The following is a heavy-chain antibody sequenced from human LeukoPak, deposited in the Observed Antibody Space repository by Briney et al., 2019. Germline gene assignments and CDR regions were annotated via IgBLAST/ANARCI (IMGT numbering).Heavy chain of an antibody. CDR2: IIPIFGTA. Sequence: GASVKVSCKASGGTFSSYAISWVRQAPGQGLEWMGRIIPIFGTANYAQKFQGRVTMTTDTSTSTAYMELRSLRSDGTAVYYCARDLLLWFGEFPSFYFDYWGQGTLVTVSS. CDR3: ARDLLLWFGEFPSFYFDY. CDR1: GGTFSSYA. J-gene: IGHJ4*02. V-gene: IGHV1-69*05. D-gene: IGHD3-10*01.